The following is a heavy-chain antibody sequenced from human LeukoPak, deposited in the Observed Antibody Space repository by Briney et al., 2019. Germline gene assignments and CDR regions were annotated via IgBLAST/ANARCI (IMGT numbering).Heavy chain of an antibody. Sequence: PGGSLRLSCAASGFTFSSYSMNWVRQAPGKGLEWVSSVSSSSSYIYSADSVKGRFTISRDNAKNSLYLQMNSLRAEDTALYYCARDTYGGDYYYYYMDVWGKGTTVTVSS. D-gene: IGHD3-16*01. V-gene: IGHV3-21*04. CDR2: VSSSSSYI. J-gene: IGHJ6*03. CDR1: GFTFSSYS. CDR3: ARDTYGGDYYYYYMDV.